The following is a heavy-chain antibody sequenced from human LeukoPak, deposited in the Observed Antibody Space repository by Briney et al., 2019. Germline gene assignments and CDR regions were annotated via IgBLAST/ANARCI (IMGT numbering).Heavy chain of an antibody. V-gene: IGHV4-38-2*02. CDR2: THHSGST. CDR1: GYSISSDNY. Sequence: SETLSLTCSVSGYSISSDNYWGWIRQPPGKGLEWIGTTHHSGSTYHNPSLRSRVTISVDTSKNQFSLKLSSVTAADTAVYYCASRIYSSSWYYYYYYMDVWGKGTTVTVSS. D-gene: IGHD6-13*01. CDR3: ASRIYSSSWYYYYYYMDV. J-gene: IGHJ6*03.